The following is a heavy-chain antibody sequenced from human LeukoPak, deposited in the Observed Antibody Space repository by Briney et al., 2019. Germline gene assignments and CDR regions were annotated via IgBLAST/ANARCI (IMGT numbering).Heavy chain of an antibody. CDR3: TTDPLYYYGSGSYYNFDY. Sequence: GGSLRLSCAASGFTFSNAWMSWVRQAPGKGLEWVGRIKSKTDGGTTDYAAPVKGRFTISRDDSKNTLYLQMNSPKTEDTAVYYCTTDPLYYYGSGSYYNFDYWGQGTLVTVSS. J-gene: IGHJ4*02. CDR1: GFTFSNAW. D-gene: IGHD3-10*01. CDR2: IKSKTDGGTT. V-gene: IGHV3-15*01.